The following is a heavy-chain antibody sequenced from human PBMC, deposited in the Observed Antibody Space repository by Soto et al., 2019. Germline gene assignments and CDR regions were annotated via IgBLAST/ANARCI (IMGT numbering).Heavy chain of an antibody. Sequence: GGSLRLSCAASGFTFSSYSMNWVRQAPGKGLEWVSSISSSSSYIYYADSVKGRFTISRDNAKNSLYLQMNSLRAEDTAVYYCARDPDKLELPYYYYYGMDVWGQGTTVTVSS. CDR1: GFTFSSYS. J-gene: IGHJ6*02. CDR2: ISSSSSYI. D-gene: IGHD1-7*01. V-gene: IGHV3-21*01. CDR3: ARDPDKLELPYYYYYGMDV.